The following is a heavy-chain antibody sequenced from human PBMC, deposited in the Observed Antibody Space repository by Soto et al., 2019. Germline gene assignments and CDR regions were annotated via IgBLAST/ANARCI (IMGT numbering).Heavy chain of an antibody. V-gene: IGHV4-59*01. CDR1: GGSISSYY. Sequence: SETLSLTCTVSGGSISSYYWSWIRQPPGKGLLWIGYIYYSGSTNYNPSLKSRVTISVDTSKNQFSLKLSSVTAADTAVYYCARESSSWPYNWFDPWGQGTLVTVSS. CDR2: IYYSGST. CDR3: ARESSSWPYNWFDP. J-gene: IGHJ5*02. D-gene: IGHD6-13*01.